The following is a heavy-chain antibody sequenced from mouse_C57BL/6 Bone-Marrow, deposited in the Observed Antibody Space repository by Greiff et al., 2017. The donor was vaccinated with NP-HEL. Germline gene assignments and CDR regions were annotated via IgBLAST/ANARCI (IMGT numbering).Heavy chain of an antibody. Sequence: EVMLVESGPELVKPGASVKIPCKASGYTFTDYNMDWVKQSHGKSLEWIGDINPNNGGTIYNQKFKGKATLTVDKSSSTAYMELRSLTSEDTAVYYCAGDYGSSFTYWYFDVWGTGTTVTVSS. J-gene: IGHJ1*03. V-gene: IGHV1-18*01. CDR2: INPNNGGT. CDR3: AGDYGSSFTYWYFDV. D-gene: IGHD1-1*01. CDR1: GYTFTDYN.